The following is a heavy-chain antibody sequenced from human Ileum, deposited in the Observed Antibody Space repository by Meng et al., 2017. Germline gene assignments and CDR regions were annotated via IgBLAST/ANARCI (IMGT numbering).Heavy chain of an antibody. D-gene: IGHD3-3*01. CDR3: ARNDLAFWYFDL. J-gene: IGHJ2*01. Sequence: QGRLQGSGPGQVRPSQTRSLTCIVSGVSISSNVNYWSWIRQPPGKGLEWLGYMYYSGSTYYNPSINTPITISLDTSKNQFSLRLDSVTAADTAVYFCARNDLAFWYFDLWGRGTLVTVSS. CDR2: MYYSGST. CDR1: GVSISSNVNY. V-gene: IGHV4-31*01.